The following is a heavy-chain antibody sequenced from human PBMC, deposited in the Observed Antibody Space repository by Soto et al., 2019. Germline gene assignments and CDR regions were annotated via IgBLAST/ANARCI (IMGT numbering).Heavy chain of an antibody. CDR1: GGSFSGYY. V-gene: IGHV4-34*01. CDR3: ARALEQLDYYGMDV. Sequence: SETLSLTCAVYGGSFSGYYWSWIRQPPGKGLEWIGEINHSGSTNYNPSLKSRVTISVDTSKNQFSLKLSSATAADTAVYYCARALEQLDYYGMDVWGQGTTVTVSS. D-gene: IGHD6-13*01. CDR2: INHSGST. J-gene: IGHJ6*02.